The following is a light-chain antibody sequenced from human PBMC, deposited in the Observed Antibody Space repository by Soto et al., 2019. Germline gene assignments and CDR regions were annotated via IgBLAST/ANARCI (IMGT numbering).Light chain of an antibody. J-gene: IGLJ2*01. CDR1: SGHSSNA. Sequence: QLVLTQSPSASASLGASVRLTCTLSSGHSSNAIAWHQQQPTKGPRYLMKINSDGSRSQGDGVPGRFSGSSSAAERYLTISSLRSEDEADYYCQTWDNGIVVFGGGTKVTVL. V-gene: IGLV4-69*01. CDR2: INSDGSR. CDR3: QTWDNGIVV.